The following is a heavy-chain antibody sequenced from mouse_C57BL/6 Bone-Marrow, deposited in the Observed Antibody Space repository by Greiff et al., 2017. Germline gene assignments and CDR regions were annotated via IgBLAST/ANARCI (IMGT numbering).Heavy chain of an antibody. D-gene: IGHD1-2*01. CDR3: ARGGDGGTSWFAY. J-gene: IGHJ3*01. V-gene: IGHV1-69*01. CDR2: IDPSDSYT. Sequence: QVQLQQPGAELVMPGASVKLSCKASGYTFTSYWMHWVKQRPGQGLEWIGEIDPSDSYTNYNQKFKGKSTLTVDKSSSTAYMQLSSLTSEDSAVYYCARGGDGGTSWFAYWGQGTLVTVSA. CDR1: GYTFTSYW.